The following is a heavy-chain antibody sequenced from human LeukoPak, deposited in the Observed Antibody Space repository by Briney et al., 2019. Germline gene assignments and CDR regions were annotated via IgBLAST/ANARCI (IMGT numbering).Heavy chain of an antibody. CDR2: IIPIFGTA. D-gene: IGHD6-6*01. CDR3: ARGLVGGAARPGSYYYYYMDV. V-gene: IGHV1-69*05. CDR1: GYRFTDDY. Sequence: ASVKVACKTSGYRFTDDYIHWVRQAPGQGLEWMGGIIPIFGTANYAQKFQGRVTITTDESTSTAYMELSSLRSEDTAVYYCARGLVGGAARPGSYYYYYMDVWGKGTTVTVSS. J-gene: IGHJ6*03.